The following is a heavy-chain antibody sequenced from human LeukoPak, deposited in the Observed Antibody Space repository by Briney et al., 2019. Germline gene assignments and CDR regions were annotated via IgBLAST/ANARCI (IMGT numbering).Heavy chain of an antibody. D-gene: IGHD3-10*01. V-gene: IGHV4-39*07. CDR2: FYYTGDT. J-gene: IGHJ5*02. CDR3: ARVRRLLWFGESNNWFDP. CDR1: GGSISSTSYY. Sequence: SETLSLTCTVSGGSISSTSYYWGWIRQPPGKGLEWIGSFYYTGDTYYNPSLKSRVTISVDTSKNQFSLKLSSVTAADTAVYYCARVRRLLWFGESNNWFDPWGQGTLVTVSS.